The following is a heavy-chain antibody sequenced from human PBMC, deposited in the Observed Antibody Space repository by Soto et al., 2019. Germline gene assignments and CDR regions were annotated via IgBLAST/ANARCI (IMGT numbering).Heavy chain of an antibody. J-gene: IGHJ4*02. V-gene: IGHV3-30*18. D-gene: IGHD3-10*01. CDR3: AKGLRYYYGSGSYQFDY. CDR1: GFTFSSYG. CDR2: ISYDGSNK. Sequence: PXKSLRLNCAASGFTFSSYGEHGVRQAPGKGLEWVAVISYDGSNKYYADSVKGRFTISRDNSKNTLYLQMNSLRAEDTAVYYCAKGLRYYYGSGSYQFDYCGQGTLVTVSS.